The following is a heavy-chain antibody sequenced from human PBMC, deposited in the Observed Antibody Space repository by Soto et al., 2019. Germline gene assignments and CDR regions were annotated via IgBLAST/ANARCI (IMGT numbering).Heavy chain of an antibody. Sequence: QVQLVQSGAEVKKPGSSVKVSCKASGGTFSRYGISWVRQAPGQGLEWMGGNSPIFGTANYAQKCQGRVTITADESTRPGYMELSSLGSEDTAVYCCAPQTGTTGNFSYGIDVLGQGTTVTVSS. D-gene: IGHD1-1*01. CDR2: NSPIFGTA. CDR3: APQTGTTGNFSYGIDV. V-gene: IGHV1-69*12. J-gene: IGHJ6*02. CDR1: GGTFSRYG.